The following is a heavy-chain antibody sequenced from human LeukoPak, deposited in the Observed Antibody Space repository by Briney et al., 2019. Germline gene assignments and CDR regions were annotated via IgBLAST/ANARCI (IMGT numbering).Heavy chain of an antibody. Sequence: SETLSLTCTVSGDSLNTYYWTWIRQTPGKELEWHGFVASSGTSNYNPSLKSRVSISIDTSKNQFSLALTSVTPADTAVYYCARVVRGVVTSNWFDPWGQGTLVSVSS. V-gene: IGHV4-59*01. D-gene: IGHD2-21*02. CDR1: GDSLNTYY. J-gene: IGHJ5*02. CDR3: ARVVRGVVTSNWFDP. CDR2: VASSGTS.